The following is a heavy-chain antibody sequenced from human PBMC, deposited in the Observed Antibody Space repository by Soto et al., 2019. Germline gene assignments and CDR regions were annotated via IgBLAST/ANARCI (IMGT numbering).Heavy chain of an antibody. D-gene: IGHD3-10*01. CDR1: GFTFSSYA. CDR2: ISYDGSNK. V-gene: IGHV3-30-3*01. CDR3: ARAGAEGVEELGY. J-gene: IGHJ4*02. Sequence: PGGSLRLSCAASGFTFSSYAMHWVRQAPGKGLEWVAVISYDGSNKYYADSVKGRFTISRDNSKNTLYLQMNSLRAEDTAVYYCARAGAEGVEELGYWRQGTLVTVSS.